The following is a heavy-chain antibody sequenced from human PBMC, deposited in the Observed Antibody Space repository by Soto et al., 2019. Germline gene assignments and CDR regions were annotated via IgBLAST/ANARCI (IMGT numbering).Heavy chain of an antibody. CDR2: ISYDGSNK. CDR3: AKDFRGYCSSTSCNFDY. D-gene: IGHD2-2*03. J-gene: IGHJ4*02. Sequence: PGGSLRLSCAASGFTFSSYGMHWVRQAPGKGLEWVAVISYDGSNKYYADSVKGRFTTSRDNSKNTLYLQMNSLRAEDTAVYYCAKDFRGYCSSTSCNFDYWGQGTLVTVSS. CDR1: GFTFSSYG. V-gene: IGHV3-30*18.